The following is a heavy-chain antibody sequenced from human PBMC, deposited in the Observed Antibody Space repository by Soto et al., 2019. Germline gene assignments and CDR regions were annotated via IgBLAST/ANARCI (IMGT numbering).Heavy chain of an antibody. CDR2: ISAYNGNT. CDR1: GYTFTNFG. J-gene: IGHJ4*02. CDR3: ARGGTPIDY. Sequence: QVQLVQSGAEVKKPGASVKVSCKASGYTFTNFGISWVRQAPGQGLEWMGWISAYNGNTNYAQKFQGRVTMTTDTSTSTGYMEVRSLRFEDTAVYYCARGGTPIDYWVQGTLVTVSS. D-gene: IGHD3-16*01. V-gene: IGHV1-18*01.